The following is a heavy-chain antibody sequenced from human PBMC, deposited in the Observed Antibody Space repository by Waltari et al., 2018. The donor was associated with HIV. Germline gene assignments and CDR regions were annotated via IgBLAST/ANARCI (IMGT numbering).Heavy chain of an antibody. CDR3: AKDVPASVVVTTRAYFDP. J-gene: IGHJ5*02. CDR1: GFTFAHYA. V-gene: IGHV3-23*04. Sequence: EVQLVESGGGLVRPGGSLRLSFVASGFTFAHYALNWVSQSPTKGLEWLSLISGSGRTTHYADSVKGRFTISRDNSKNTLYLQMNRLSAEDTAIYYCAKDVPASVVVTTRAYFDPWGQGTLVTVSS. CDR2: ISGSGRTT. D-gene: IGHD2-21*02.